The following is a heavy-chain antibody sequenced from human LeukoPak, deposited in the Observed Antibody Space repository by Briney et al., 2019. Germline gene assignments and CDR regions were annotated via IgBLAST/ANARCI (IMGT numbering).Heavy chain of an antibody. CDR1: GGSISSGSYY. J-gene: IGHJ5*02. Sequence: SETLSLTCTVSGGSISSGSYYWSWIRQPAGKGLEWIGRIYTSGSTNYNPSLKSRVTISVDTSKNQFSLKLSSVTAADTAVYYCARDWGIYCGGDCYHNWFDPWGQGTLVTVSS. D-gene: IGHD2-21*01. V-gene: IGHV4-61*02. CDR2: IYTSGST. CDR3: ARDWGIYCGGDCYHNWFDP.